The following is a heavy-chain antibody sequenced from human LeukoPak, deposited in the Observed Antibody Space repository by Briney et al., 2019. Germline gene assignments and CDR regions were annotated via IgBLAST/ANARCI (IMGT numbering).Heavy chain of an antibody. CDR1: GYTFTGYY. CDR3: ARGPGGYYGMDV. Sequence: GASVKVSCKASGYTFTGYYMHWVRRAPGQGLEWMGRINPNSGGTNYAQKFQGRVTMTRDTSISTAYMELSRLRSDDTAVYYCARGPGGYYGMDVWGQGTTVTVSS. J-gene: IGHJ6*02. CDR2: INPNSGGT. D-gene: IGHD3-10*01. V-gene: IGHV1-2*06.